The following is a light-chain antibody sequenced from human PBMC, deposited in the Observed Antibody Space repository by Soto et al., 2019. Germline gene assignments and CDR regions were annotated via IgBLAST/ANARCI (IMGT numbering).Light chain of an antibody. CDR3: QQYDNFPQT. CDR2: RIS. J-gene: IGKJ1*01. Sequence: ETVSTQSPGTLSMSPGETATLSCRASQTLGRNYLAWYQQKPGQAPRLLIHRISIRAAGISDRFSGSASGTDFTLTIRRLEPEDFAIYYCQQYDNFPQTFGQGTMVDIK. V-gene: IGKV3-20*01. CDR1: QTLGRNY.